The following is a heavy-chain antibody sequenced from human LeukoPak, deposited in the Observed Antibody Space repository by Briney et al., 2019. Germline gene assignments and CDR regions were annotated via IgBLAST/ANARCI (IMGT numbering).Heavy chain of an antibody. J-gene: IGHJ5*02. CDR2: IYHSGST. CDR1: GGSISSYY. V-gene: IGHV4-59*01. D-gene: IGHD4-17*01. CDR3: ARDKGYGDYADWFDP. Sequence: PSETLSLTCTVSGGSISSYYWSWIRQPPGKGLEWIGYIYHSGSTNYNPSLKSRVTISGDTSKNQFSLKLSSVTAADTAVYYCARDKGYGDYADWFDPWGQGTLVTVSS.